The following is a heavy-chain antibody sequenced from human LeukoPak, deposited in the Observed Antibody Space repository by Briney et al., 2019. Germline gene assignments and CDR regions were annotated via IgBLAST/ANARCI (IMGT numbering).Heavy chain of an antibody. V-gene: IGHV3-9*01. J-gene: IGHJ6*02. Sequence: GGSLRLSCAASGFTFDDYAMHWVRQAPGKGLEWVSGISWNSGSIGYADSVKGRFTISRDNAKNSLYLQMNSLRAEDTAVYYCARDGGNYDFWSGYSYGMDVWGQGTTVTVSS. CDR2: ISWNSGSI. CDR1: GFTFDDYA. CDR3: ARDGGNYDFWSGYSYGMDV. D-gene: IGHD3-3*01.